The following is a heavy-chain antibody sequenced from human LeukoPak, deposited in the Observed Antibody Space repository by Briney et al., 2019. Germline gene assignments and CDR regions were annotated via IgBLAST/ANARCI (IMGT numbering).Heavy chain of an antibody. Sequence: SCKASGYTFTGYYMHWVRQAPGKGLEWVAVISYDGSNKYYADSVKGRFTISRDNSKNTLYLQMNSLRAEDTAVYYCARVPNDYTVRGAFDIWGQGTMVTVSS. D-gene: IGHD4-11*01. CDR3: ARVPNDYTVRGAFDI. J-gene: IGHJ3*02. CDR1: GYTFTGYY. CDR2: ISYDGSNK. V-gene: IGHV3-30-3*01.